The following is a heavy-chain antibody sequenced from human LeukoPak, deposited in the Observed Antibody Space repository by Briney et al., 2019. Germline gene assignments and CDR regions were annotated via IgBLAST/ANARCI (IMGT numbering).Heavy chain of an antibody. CDR1: GGSISSYY. CDR3: VRVNGRFGELEYYYYGMDV. J-gene: IGHJ6*02. CDR2: IYYSGST. D-gene: IGHD3-10*01. Sequence: SETLSLTCTVSGGSISSYYWSWIRQPPGKGLEWIGYIYYSGSTNYNPSLKSRVTISVDTSKNQFSLKLSSVTAADTAVYYCVRVNGRFGELEYYYYGMDVWGQGTTVTVSS. V-gene: IGHV4-59*13.